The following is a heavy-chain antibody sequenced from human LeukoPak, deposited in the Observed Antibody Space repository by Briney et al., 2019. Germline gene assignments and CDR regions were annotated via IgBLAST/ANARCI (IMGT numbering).Heavy chain of an antibody. CDR2: FDPEDGET. D-gene: IGHD5-18*01. CDR3: VTGLTTMAVDYFDY. J-gene: IGHJ4*02. CDR1: GYTLTELS. Sequence: ASVKVSCKVSGYTLTELSMHWVRQAPGKGLEWMGGFDPEDGETIYAQKFQGRVTMTEDTSIDTAYMELSSLRSEDTAVYYCVTGLTTMAVDYFDYWGQGTLVTVSP. V-gene: IGHV1-24*01.